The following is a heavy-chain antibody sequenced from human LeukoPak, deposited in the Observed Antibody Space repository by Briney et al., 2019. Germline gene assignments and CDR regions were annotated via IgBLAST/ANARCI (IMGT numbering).Heavy chain of an antibody. CDR3: TRASVVGVTGLPDY. D-gene: IGHD1-26*01. CDR1: GFTFGDYA. J-gene: IGHJ4*02. Sequence: GGSLRLSCTASGFTFGDYAMTWVRQAPGKGLEWVGFIRNKAYGETAEYAASVKGRFTISRDDFNSIAYLQMNSLKTEDTAVYYCTRASVVGVTGLPDYWGQGTLVTVSS. V-gene: IGHV3-49*04. CDR2: IRNKAYGETA.